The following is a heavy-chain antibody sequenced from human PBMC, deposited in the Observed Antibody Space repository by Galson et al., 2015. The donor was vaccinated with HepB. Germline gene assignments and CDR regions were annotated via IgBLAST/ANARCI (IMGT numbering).Heavy chain of an antibody. CDR3: AKDVRSTGYYDN. Sequence: SLRLSCAASEFTFSYYGMHWVRQAPGKGLEWVAVISYDGRKIFYVDSVKGRFTISRDNSKNTLYLQMHSLRAEDTAVYYCAKDVRSTGYYDNWGQGTLVTVSS. CDR1: EFTFSYYG. V-gene: IGHV3-30*18. CDR2: ISYDGRKI. J-gene: IGHJ4*02. D-gene: IGHD3-22*01.